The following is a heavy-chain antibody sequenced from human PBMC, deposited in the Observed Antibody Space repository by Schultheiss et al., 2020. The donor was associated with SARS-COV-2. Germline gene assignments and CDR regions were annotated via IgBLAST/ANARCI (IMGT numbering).Heavy chain of an antibody. V-gene: IGHV1-2*02. D-gene: IGHD3-3*02. J-gene: IGHJ5*02. CDR3: TRDSLGTDWFDP. Sequence: ASVKVSCKASGYTFTGYYMHWVRQAPGQGLEWMGWISGYNGNTNYAQKLQGRVTITRDTSITTVYMELSRLRSDDTAIYYCTRDSLGTDWFDPWGQGTLVTVSS. CDR1: GYTFTGYY. CDR2: ISGYNGNT.